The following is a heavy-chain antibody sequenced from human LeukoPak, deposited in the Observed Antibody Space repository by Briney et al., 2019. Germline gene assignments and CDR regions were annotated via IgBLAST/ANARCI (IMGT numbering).Heavy chain of an antibody. CDR3: ARGDDFWSGYYHPNFDY. CDR2: INPNSGGT. V-gene: IGHV1-2*02. J-gene: IGHJ4*02. Sequence: GASVKVSCKASGYTFTGYYMHWVRQAPGQGLEWMGWINPNSGGTNYAQKFQGRVTMTRDTSISTAYMELSRLRSDDTAVYYCARGDDFWSGYYHPNFDYWGQGTLVTVSS. CDR1: GYTFTGYY. D-gene: IGHD3-3*01.